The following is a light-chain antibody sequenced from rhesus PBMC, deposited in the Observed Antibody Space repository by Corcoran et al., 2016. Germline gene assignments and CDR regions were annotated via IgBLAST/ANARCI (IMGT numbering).Light chain of an antibody. V-gene: IGKV1-22*01. J-gene: IGKJ2*01. CDR1: QSISSW. CDR2: KAS. Sequence: DIQMTQSPSSLSASVGDTVTITCRASQSISSWLDWYQQKPGKAPKLLIYKASSLQRGVPSRFRGSGSGTDFTLTITSLQPEDFATYYCLQYSSSPHSFGQGTKVEIK. CDR3: LQYSSSPHS.